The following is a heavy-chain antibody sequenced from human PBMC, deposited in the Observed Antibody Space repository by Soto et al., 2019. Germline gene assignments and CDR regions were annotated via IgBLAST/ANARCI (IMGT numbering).Heavy chain of an antibody. CDR1: GGSISSGGYS. CDR3: ARAKRVGCYSPFNWFYP. D-gene: IGHD2-21*01. Sequence: PSETLSLTCAVSGGSISSGGYSWSWIRQPPGKGLEGSGYIYHSGSTYYNPSLKSRVTISVDRSKNQFALKLSSVTAADTAVYYCARAKRVGCYSPFNWFYPWGQGTLVTVSS. J-gene: IGHJ5*02. CDR2: IYHSGST. V-gene: IGHV4-30-2*01.